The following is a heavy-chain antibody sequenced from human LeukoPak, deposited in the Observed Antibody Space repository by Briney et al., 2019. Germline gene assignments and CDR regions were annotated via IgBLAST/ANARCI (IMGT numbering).Heavy chain of an antibody. Sequence: PSETLSLTCAVYGGSFSGYYWSWIRQTPGKRLEWIGEISHTESTTYNPSLKSRVTISVDKSKNQFSLKLKSLTAADTAIYYCARGVSSGSYYNPFDSWGQGTLVTVSS. J-gene: IGHJ4*02. CDR2: ISHTEST. V-gene: IGHV4-34*01. D-gene: IGHD1-26*01. CDR3: ARGVSSGSYYNPFDS. CDR1: GGSFSGYY.